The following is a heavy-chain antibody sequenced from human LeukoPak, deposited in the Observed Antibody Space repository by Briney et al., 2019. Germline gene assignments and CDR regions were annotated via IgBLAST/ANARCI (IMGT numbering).Heavy chain of an antibody. J-gene: IGHJ4*02. Sequence: ASVKVSCKASGYTFTGYYMHWVRQASGQGLEWMGRINPNSGGTNYAQKFQGRVTMTRDTSISTAYMELSRLRSDDTAVYYCARVYDVLTGYYGFDYWGQGTLVTVSS. CDR3: ARVYDVLTGYYGFDY. CDR1: GYTFTGYY. D-gene: IGHD3-9*01. V-gene: IGHV1-2*06. CDR2: INPNSGGT.